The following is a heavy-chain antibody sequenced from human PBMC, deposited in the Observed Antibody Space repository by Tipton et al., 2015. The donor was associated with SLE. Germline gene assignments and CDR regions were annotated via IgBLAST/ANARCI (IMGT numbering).Heavy chain of an antibody. D-gene: IGHD3-10*01. Sequence: LRLSCAASGFTFKNAWMSWVRQAPGKGLEWVSYISSSGSTIYYADSVKGRFTISRDNAKNSLYLQMNSLRAEDTAVYYCARTNPMVQGIGYFDYWGQGTLVTVSS. CDR3: ARTNPMVQGIGYFDY. V-gene: IGHV3-11*01. CDR2: ISSSGSTI. CDR1: GFTFKNAW. J-gene: IGHJ4*02.